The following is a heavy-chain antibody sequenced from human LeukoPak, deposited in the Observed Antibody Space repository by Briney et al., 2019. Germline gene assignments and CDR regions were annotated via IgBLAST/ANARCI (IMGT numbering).Heavy chain of an antibody. CDR1: GFTFSSYA. V-gene: IGHV3-48*01. CDR2: ISSSSSTI. J-gene: IGHJ6*02. CDR3: ARADGYDQYYYYGMDV. D-gene: IGHD5-24*01. Sequence: GGSLRLSCAASGFTFSSYAMTWVRQAPGKGLEWVSYISSSSSTIYYADSVKGRFTISRDNAKNSLYLQMNSLRAEDTAVYYCARADGYDQYYYYGMDVWGQGTTVTVSS.